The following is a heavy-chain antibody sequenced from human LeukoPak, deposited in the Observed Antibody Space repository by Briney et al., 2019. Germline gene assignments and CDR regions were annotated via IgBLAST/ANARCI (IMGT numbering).Heavy chain of an antibody. CDR1: DTSINTYY. V-gene: IGHV4-4*07. D-gene: IGHD5-18*01. CDR3: ARVMSYGYFDY. Sequence: SETLSLTCTVSDTSINTYYWSWIRQPAGKGLEWIGHIYTTGTTNYNPSLKSRVTMSIDTSKNQFSLNLRSVTAADTAVYYCARVMSYGYFDYWGQGTLVTVSS. CDR2: IYTTGTT. J-gene: IGHJ4*02.